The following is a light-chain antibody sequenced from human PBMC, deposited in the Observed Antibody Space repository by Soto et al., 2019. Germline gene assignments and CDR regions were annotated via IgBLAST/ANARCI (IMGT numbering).Light chain of an antibody. CDR2: GAS. Sequence: DIQMTQSPSSLSASVGDRVTITCRASQTINSFLNWYQQKPGKAPKLLIYGASNLQSGVPSRFSGSGSGTDFTLTISSLQPEDFAVYYCQKSYSSVRTFGQGIKVEVK. CDR1: QTINSF. J-gene: IGKJ1*01. V-gene: IGKV1-39*01. CDR3: QKSYSSVRT.